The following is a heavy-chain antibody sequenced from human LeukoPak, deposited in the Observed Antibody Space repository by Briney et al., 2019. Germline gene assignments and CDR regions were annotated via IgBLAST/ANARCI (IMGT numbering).Heavy chain of an antibody. CDR1: GGSISDYY. J-gene: IGHJ4*02. Sequence: SETLSLTCTVSGGSISDYYWSWIRQPPGKGLEWIGSIHYSGNIYYNPSLNSRVTISLDTSKNQFSLSLFSVTAADTAVYYCARGRYNDGVYSNTDFDYWGQGTLVTVSA. V-gene: IGHV4-59*12. CDR3: ARGRYNDGVYSNTDFDY. CDR2: IHYSGNI. D-gene: IGHD2-8*01.